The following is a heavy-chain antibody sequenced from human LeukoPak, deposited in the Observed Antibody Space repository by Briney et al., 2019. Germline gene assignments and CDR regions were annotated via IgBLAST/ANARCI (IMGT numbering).Heavy chain of an antibody. J-gene: IGHJ5*02. CDR2: IKTDGSEK. CDR3: ARDYTGYFP. Sequence: GGSLRLSCEASGFTFSSYWMSWVRQAPGKGREWVAKIKTDGSEKYYVDSVKGRFTIYRDNAKNSLYLQMNSLRAEDTAVYYCARDYTGYFPWGQGTLVIVSS. CDR1: GFTFSSYW. D-gene: IGHD3-9*01. V-gene: IGHV3-7*03.